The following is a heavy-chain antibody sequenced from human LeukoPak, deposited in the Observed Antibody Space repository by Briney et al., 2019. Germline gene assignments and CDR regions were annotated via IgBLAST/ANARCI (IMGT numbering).Heavy chain of an antibody. J-gene: IGHJ4*02. V-gene: IGHV3-7*01. D-gene: IGHD1-1*01. CDR1: GFTFNTFW. CDR3: ARDGDHHNLLDY. Sequence: QSGGSLRLSCAASGFTFNTFWMTWVRQTPGKGLEWVANIKQDGSEKYYVDSVKGRFTISRDNAKNSVYLQMNSLRVEDTAVYFCARDGDHHNLLDYWGRGTLVTVSS. CDR2: IKQDGSEK.